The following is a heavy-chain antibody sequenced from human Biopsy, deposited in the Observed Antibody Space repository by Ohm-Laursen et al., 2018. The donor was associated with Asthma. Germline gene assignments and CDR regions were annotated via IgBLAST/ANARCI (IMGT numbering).Heavy chain of an antibody. Sequence: SLRLSCTASGFTFSSYSMNWVSQAPGKGLEWVSSISSSSSYIYYADSVKGRFTISRDNAKNSLYLQMNSLRAEDTAVYYCARVDTIFGVVIPIYYYYGMDVWGQGTTVTVSS. CDR3: ARVDTIFGVVIPIYYYYGMDV. CDR1: GFTFSSYS. J-gene: IGHJ6*02. CDR2: ISSSSSYI. D-gene: IGHD3-3*01. V-gene: IGHV3-21*01.